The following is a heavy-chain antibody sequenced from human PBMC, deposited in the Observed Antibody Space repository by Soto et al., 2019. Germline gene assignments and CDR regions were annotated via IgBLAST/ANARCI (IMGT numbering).Heavy chain of an antibody. CDR1: GFTFSSYS. V-gene: IGHV3-21*01. CDR2: ISSSSSYI. CDR3: ARLYSYEAHYYYGMDV. D-gene: IGHD5-18*01. Sequence: GGSLRLSCAASGFTFSSYSMNWVRQAPGKGLEWVSSISSSSSYIYYADSVKGRFTISRDNAKNSLYLQMNSLRAEDTAVYYCARLYSYEAHYYYGMDVWGQGTTVTGSS. J-gene: IGHJ6*02.